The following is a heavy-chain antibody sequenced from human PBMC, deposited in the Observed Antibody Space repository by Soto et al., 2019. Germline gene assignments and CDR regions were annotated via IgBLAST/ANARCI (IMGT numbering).Heavy chain of an antibody. CDR2: ISAYNGNT. J-gene: IGHJ6*02. Sequence: QVQLVQSGAEVKKPGASVKVSCKASGYTFTSYGISWVRQAPGQGLEWMGWISAYNGNTNYAQKLQGRVTMTTDTSTSTAYMKLRSLRSDDTAVYYCASGQLLWFGELSSYGMDVWGQGTTVTVSS. D-gene: IGHD3-10*01. V-gene: IGHV1-18*04. CDR3: ASGQLLWFGELSSYGMDV. CDR1: GYTFTSYG.